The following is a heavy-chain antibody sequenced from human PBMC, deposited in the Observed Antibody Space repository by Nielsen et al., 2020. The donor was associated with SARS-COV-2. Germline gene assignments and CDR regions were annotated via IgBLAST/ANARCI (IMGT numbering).Heavy chain of an antibody. Sequence: GESLKISCAASGFTFSSCDMHWVRQATGKGLEWVSAIGTAGDTYYPGSVKGRFTISRENAKNSLYLQMNSLRAGDTAVYYCARGGAVADPFDYWGQGTLVTVSS. D-gene: IGHD6-19*01. CDR1: GFTFSSCD. CDR3: ARGGAVADPFDY. J-gene: IGHJ4*02. CDR2: IGTAGDT. V-gene: IGHV3-13*04.